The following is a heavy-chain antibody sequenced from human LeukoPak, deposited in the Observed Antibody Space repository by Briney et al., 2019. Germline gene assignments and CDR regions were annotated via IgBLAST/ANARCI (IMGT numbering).Heavy chain of an antibody. CDR2: IYYSGST. V-gene: IGHV4-59*08. D-gene: IGHD4-23*01. Sequence: SETLSLTCTVXXXXXXSXXWXXXRXPXXXXXXXXXXIYYSGSTNYNPSLKSRVTISVDTSKNQFSLKLSSVTAADTAVYYCARRCDYGGNLYYFDYWGQGTLVTVSS. CDR1: XXXXXSXX. CDR3: ARRCDYGGNLYYFDY. J-gene: IGHJ4*02.